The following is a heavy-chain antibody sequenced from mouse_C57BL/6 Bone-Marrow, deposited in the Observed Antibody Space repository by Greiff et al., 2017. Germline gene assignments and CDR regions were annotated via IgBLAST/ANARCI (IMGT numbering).Heavy chain of an antibody. CDR1: GFTFSSFG. CDR2: ISSGSSTT. Sequence: EVQVVESGGGLVQPGGSRKLSCAASGFTFSSFGMHWVRQAPGKGLEWVGYISSGSSTTYYADTVKGRFTIARDNPKNTLFLQMTSLRSEDTAMYDCARDYYYDMDYWGQGTSVTVSS. J-gene: IGHJ4*01. D-gene: IGHD2-4*01. V-gene: IGHV5-17*02. CDR3: ARDYYYDMDY.